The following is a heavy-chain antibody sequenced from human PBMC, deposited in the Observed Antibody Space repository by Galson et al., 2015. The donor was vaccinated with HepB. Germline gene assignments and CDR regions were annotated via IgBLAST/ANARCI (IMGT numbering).Heavy chain of an antibody. Sequence: SLRLSCAASGLTFSDYYMSWIRQAPGKGLEWVSYISSRGTYTSYTESVKGRFTISRDNAKKSLYLQLNSLRAEDTAVYYCARGGEDDYGGTYNWFDPWGQGTLVTVSS. D-gene: IGHD4-23*01. CDR3: ARGGEDDYGGTYNWFDP. CDR2: ISSRGTYT. J-gene: IGHJ5*02. V-gene: IGHV3-11*06. CDR1: GLTFSDYY.